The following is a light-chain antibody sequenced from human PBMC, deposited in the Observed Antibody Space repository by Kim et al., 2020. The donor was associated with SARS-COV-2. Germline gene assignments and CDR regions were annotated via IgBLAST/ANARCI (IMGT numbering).Light chain of an antibody. V-gene: IGLV1-51*01. CDR3: GTWDSSLSAKV. Sequence: QSVLTQPPSVSAAPGQKVTISCSGSSSNIGDNSVSWYQQVPGTAPKLLIYDNDERASGIPDRYSGSKSGTSATLGITGLQTGDEADYYCGTWDSSLSAKVFGGGTKLTVL. CDR2: DND. CDR1: SSNIGDNS. J-gene: IGLJ3*02.